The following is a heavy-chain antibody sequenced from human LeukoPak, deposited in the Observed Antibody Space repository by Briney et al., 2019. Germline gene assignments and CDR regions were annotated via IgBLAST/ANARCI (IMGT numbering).Heavy chain of an antibody. CDR1: GGSISSGSYY. CDR2: IYTSGST. V-gene: IGHV4-61*02. Sequence: SETLSLTCTVSGGSISSGSYYWSWIRQPAGKGLEWIGRIYTSGSTNYNPSLKSRVTISVDTSKNQFSLKLSSATAADTAVYYCARAPPSNYVDYWGQGTLVTVSS. D-gene: IGHD4-11*01. J-gene: IGHJ4*02. CDR3: ARAPPSNYVDY.